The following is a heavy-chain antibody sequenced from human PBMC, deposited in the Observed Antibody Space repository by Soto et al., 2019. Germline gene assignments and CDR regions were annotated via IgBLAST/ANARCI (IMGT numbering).Heavy chain of an antibody. V-gene: IGHV3-23*01. CDR3: AKGGVNPWHFDL. CDR1: EFILTNYA. J-gene: IGHJ2*01. Sequence: EEQLLQSGGGLVQPGGSLRLSCAASEFILTNYAMTWVRQAPGKGLEWVSSIIASGGTTKDADSVKGRFTISRDYSKNTLYLQMNSLRSEDTATYYCAKGGVNPWHFDLWGRGTLVIVSS. CDR2: IIASGGTT.